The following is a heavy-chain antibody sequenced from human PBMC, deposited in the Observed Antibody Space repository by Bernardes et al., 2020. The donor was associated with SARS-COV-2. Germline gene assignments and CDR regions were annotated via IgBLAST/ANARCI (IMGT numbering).Heavy chain of an antibody. CDR2: IHFDDDK. CDR3: AHGRTGPLGGHYDY. CDR1: GFSLSTSGVG. Sequence: SGYTLPKPTHTLTLTCTFSGFSLSTSGVGVGWIRQPPGKALEWRALIHFDDDKRYSPSLKSSLTITKDTTKNQVVLTMTNMDPVDTATYYCAHGRTGPLGGHYDYWGQGTLVTVSS. D-gene: IGHD3-16*01. J-gene: IGHJ4*02. V-gene: IGHV2-5*02.